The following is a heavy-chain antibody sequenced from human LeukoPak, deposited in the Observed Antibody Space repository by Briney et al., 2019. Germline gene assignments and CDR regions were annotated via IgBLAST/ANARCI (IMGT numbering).Heavy chain of an antibody. CDR2: ISGTGVNT. Sequence: GGSLRLSCAASGFTFSNFAMCWVRPAPGKGLEWVSSISGTGVNTHCADSARGRFTISRDYSKNTLYLRMSSLRAEDTAVYYCAKSSVRGVDSFDYWGQGTLVTVSS. CDR1: GFTFSNFA. V-gene: IGHV3-23*01. D-gene: IGHD3-10*01. CDR3: AKSSVRGVDSFDY. J-gene: IGHJ4*02.